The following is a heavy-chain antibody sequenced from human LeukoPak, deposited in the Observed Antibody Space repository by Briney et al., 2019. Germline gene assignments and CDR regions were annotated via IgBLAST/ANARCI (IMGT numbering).Heavy chain of an antibody. CDR2: INHSGST. Sequence: NPSETLSLTCAVYGGSFSGYYWSWIRQPPGKGLEWIGEINHSGSTNYNPSLKSRVTISVDTSKNQFSLKLSSVTGADTAVYYCARGRDYADYWGQGTLVTVSS. V-gene: IGHV4-34*01. J-gene: IGHJ4*02. D-gene: IGHD4-17*01. CDR3: ARGRDYADY. CDR1: GGSFSGYY.